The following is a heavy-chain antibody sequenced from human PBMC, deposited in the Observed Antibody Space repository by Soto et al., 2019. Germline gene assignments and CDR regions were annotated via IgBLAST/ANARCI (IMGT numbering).Heavy chain of an antibody. CDR1: GFTLSGSA. CDR3: TRWLKCEGGAARDGRDVFFDY. Sequence: GGSLRLSCAASGFTLSGSAMHWVRQASGKGLEWVGRIRSKANSYATAYSVSVKGRFTISRDDSRNTAYLQMNSLKIEDTAVYYCTRWLKCEGGAARDGRDVFFDYWGQGTLVTVSS. V-gene: IGHV3-73*01. D-gene: IGHD1-26*01. CDR2: IRSKANSYAT. J-gene: IGHJ4*02.